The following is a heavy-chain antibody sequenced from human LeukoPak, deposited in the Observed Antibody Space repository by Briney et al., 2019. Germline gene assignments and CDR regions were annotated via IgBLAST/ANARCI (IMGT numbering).Heavy chain of an antibody. D-gene: IGHD3-22*01. CDR3: ASNYYDSSGYPSYYFDY. CDR2: IYYSGST. CDR1: GGSISSGGYY. Sequence: SETLSLTCTVSGGSISSGGYYWSWIRQHPGKGLAWIGYIYYSGSTYYNPSLKSRVTISVDTSKNQFSLKLSSVTAADTAVYYCASNYYDSSGYPSYYFDYWGQGTLVTVSS. V-gene: IGHV4-31*03. J-gene: IGHJ4*02.